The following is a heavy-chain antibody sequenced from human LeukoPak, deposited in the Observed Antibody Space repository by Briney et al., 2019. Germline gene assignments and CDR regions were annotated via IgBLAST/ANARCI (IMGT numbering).Heavy chain of an antibody. CDR1: GGTSSSYA. J-gene: IGHJ6*02. D-gene: IGHD4-23*01. CDR2: IIPILGIA. CDR3: ARDDFSGNHYYYYGMDV. Sequence: ASVKVSCKASGGTSSSYATSWVRQAPGQGLEWMGRIIPILGIANYAQKFQGRVTITADKSTSTAYMELSSLRSEDTAVYYCARDDFSGNHYYYYGMDVWGQGTAVTVSS. V-gene: IGHV1-69*04.